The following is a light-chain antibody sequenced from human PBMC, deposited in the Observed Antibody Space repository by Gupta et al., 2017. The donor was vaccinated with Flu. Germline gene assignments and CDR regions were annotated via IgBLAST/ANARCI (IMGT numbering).Light chain of an antibody. CDR1: SNNVGNQG. CDR2: RDN. J-gene: IGLJ3*02. CDR3: SAWDTSLSTRV. V-gene: IGLV10-54*04. Sequence: QAGLTQPPSVSKDLRQTATLACTGNSNNVGNQGAAWLQHHQGHPPKLLSYRDNTRPSGISERFSASRSGNTASLTITGLQPEDEADYYCSAWDTSLSTRVFGGGTKLTVL.